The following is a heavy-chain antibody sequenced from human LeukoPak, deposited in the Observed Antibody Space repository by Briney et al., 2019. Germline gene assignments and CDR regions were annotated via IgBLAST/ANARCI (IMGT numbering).Heavy chain of an antibody. CDR1: GYTFTGYY. CDR2: INPNSGGT. V-gene: IGHV1-2*02. CDR3: ARDRLGYCSGGSCPDFDY. D-gene: IGHD2-15*01. J-gene: IGHJ4*02. Sequence: GASVKVSCKASGYTFTGYYMHWVRQAPGQGLEWMGWINPNSGGTNYAQKFQGRVTMTRDTSISTACMELSRLRSDDTAVYYCARDRLGYCSGGSCPDFDYWGQGTLVTVST.